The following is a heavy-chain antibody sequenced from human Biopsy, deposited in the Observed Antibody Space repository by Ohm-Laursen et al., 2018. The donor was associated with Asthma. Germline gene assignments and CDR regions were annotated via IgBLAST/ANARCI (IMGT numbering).Heavy chain of an antibody. CDR1: GYTFNSAG. V-gene: IGHV1-18*01. CDR3: ARAVDYSHYYGIDV. D-gene: IGHD3-10*01. Sequence: ASVSLSRTISGYTFNSAGITWARQAPGQGLEWMGWISVYNGNTKVAQKLQDRVTMITDTSTSTAYMALRSLRSDDTAVYFCARAVDYSHYYGIDVWGQGTTVTVS. CDR2: ISVYNGNT. J-gene: IGHJ6*02.